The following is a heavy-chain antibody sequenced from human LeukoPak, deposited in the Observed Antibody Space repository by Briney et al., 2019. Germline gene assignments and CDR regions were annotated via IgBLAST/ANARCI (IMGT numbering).Heavy chain of an antibody. CDR3: TRGTTVISLDY. V-gene: IGHV4-59*01. J-gene: IGHJ4*02. CDR2: IYYNGDT. Sequence: SETLSLTCTVSGGSMISYYWTWIRQAPGKGREWIGYIYYNGDTNYNPPLKSRVTISIDTSKTHFSLNLRSVTAADTAVYYCTRGTTVISLDYWGQGILVTVSS. D-gene: IGHD4-23*01. CDR1: GGSMISYY.